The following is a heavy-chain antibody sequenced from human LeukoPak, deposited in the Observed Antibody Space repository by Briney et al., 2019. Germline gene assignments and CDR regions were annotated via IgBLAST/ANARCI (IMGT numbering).Heavy chain of an antibody. D-gene: IGHD3-16*01. J-gene: IGHJ4*02. CDR2: INPNSGGT. CDR3: ARVLGMITFGRVHAPFDY. CDR1: GYTFTDYY. Sequence: ASVKVSCKASGYTFTDYYMHWVRQAPGQGLEWMGWINPNSGGTNYAQKFQGRVTMTRDTSISTAYMELDRLRSDDTAVYYCARVLGMITFGRVHAPFDYWGQGILVTVSS. V-gene: IGHV1-2*02.